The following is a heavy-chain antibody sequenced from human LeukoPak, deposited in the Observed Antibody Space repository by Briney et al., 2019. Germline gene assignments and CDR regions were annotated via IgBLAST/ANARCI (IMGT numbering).Heavy chain of an antibody. D-gene: IGHD1-1*01. CDR3: ARDSTNVYYFDY. V-gene: IGHV3-15*01. J-gene: IGHJ4*02. CDR1: GFTFSNAW. Sequence: PGGSLRLSCAASGFTFSNAWMSWVRQAPGKGLEWVGRIKSKTDGGTTDYAAPVKGRFTISRDNAKNSLYLQMNSLRAEDTAVYYCARDSTNVYYFDYWGQGTLVTVSS. CDR2: IKSKTDGGTT.